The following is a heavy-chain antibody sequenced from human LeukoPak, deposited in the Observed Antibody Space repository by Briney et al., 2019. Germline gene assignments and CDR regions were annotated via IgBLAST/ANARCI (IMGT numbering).Heavy chain of an antibody. CDR1: GSTFTDYC. CDR2: IGPHSSAT. CDR3: AREGNGLLSKDFDY. J-gene: IGHJ4*02. Sequence: GASMKVSCKSSGSTFTDYCIHWVRQAPGQGLEWMGYIGPHSSATSSPQEFQGRVTMTRDTSMSTAYMELTRLTSDDTAVYYCAREGNGLLSKDFDYWGQGTLVTVSS. V-gene: IGHV1-2*02. D-gene: IGHD2/OR15-2a*01.